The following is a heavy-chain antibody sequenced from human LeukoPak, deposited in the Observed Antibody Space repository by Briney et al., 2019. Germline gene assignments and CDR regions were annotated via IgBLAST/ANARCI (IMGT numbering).Heavy chain of an antibody. J-gene: IGHJ5*02. Sequence: PGGSLRLSCAASGFTFSSYAMSWVRQAPGKGLEWVSAISGSGGSTYYADSVKGRFTISRDNSKNTLYLQMNSLRAEDTAVYYCAKDGSGVTMARGVTNWFDPWGQGTLVTVSS. D-gene: IGHD3-10*01. CDR1: GFTFSSYA. V-gene: IGHV3-23*01. CDR2: ISGSGGST. CDR3: AKDGSGVTMARGVTNWFDP.